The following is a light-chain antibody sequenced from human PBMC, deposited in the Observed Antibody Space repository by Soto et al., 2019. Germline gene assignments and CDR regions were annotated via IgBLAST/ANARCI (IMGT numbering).Light chain of an antibody. CDR1: QSVSSY. V-gene: IGKV3-11*01. CDR2: DAS. J-gene: IGKJ1*01. CDR3: QQRSNWWT. Sequence: EIVLTQSPATLSLSPGERATLSCRASQSVSSYLAWYQQKPGQAPSLLLYDASNRATGIPARFSGSGSGTDFTLTISSREHEDFAVYYCQQRSNWWTFGQGTKVEIK.